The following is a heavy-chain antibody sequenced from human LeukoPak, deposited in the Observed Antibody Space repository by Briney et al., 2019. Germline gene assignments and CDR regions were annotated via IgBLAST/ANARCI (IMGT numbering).Heavy chain of an antibody. CDR3: VQEDYGMDV. CDR1: GGSISSYY. CDR2: IYYSGST. V-gene: IGHV4-59*08. J-gene: IGHJ6*02. Sequence: SETLSLTCTVSGGSISSYYWSWIRQPPGKGLEWIGYIYYSGSTNYDPSLKSRVTISVDTSKNQFSLKLSSVTAADTAVYYCVQEDYGMDVWGQGTTVTVSS.